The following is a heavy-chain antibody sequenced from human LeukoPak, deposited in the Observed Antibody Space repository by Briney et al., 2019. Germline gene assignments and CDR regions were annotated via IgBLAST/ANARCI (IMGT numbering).Heavy chain of an antibody. J-gene: IGHJ4*02. D-gene: IGHD2-2*01. CDR2: IRYDGSNE. CDR3: ANWGIVVVPAAIYGY. V-gene: IGHV3-30*02. Sequence: PGGSLRLSCAASGFTFSSYGMHWVRQAPGKGLEWVAFIRYDGSNEYYADSVKGRFTISRDNSKNTLYLQMNSLRAEDTAVYYCANWGIVVVPAAIYGYWGQGTLVTVSS. CDR1: GFTFSSYG.